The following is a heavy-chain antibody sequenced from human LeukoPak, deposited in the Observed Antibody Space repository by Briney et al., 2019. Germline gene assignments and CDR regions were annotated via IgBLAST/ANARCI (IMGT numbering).Heavy chain of an antibody. CDR2: ISHDGSAP. CDR1: GFTFNNYA. V-gene: IGHV3-30*04. CDR3: ARERRGYYAEY. D-gene: IGHD3-3*01. Sequence: GGSLRLSCAASGFTFNNYAMHWVRQAPGKGLGWVALISHDGSAPFYADSVKGRFIISKDSPQNTLYLQMNSLRPEDTAVYYCARERRGYYAEYWGQGTLVTVSS. J-gene: IGHJ4*02.